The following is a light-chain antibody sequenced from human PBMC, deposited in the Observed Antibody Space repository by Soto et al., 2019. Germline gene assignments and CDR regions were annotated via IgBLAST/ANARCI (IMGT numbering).Light chain of an antibody. V-gene: IGLV1-40*01. Sequence: QAVVTQPPSVSGAPGQRVTISCTGSSSNIGAGYDVHWYQQLPGTAPKLLIYGNSNRPSGVPDRFSGSKSGTSASLAITGLQAEDEADYYCQSYDSSLSGSVXGGGTQLTVL. CDR1: SSNIGAGYD. CDR2: GNS. CDR3: QSYDSSLSGSV. J-gene: IGLJ3*02.